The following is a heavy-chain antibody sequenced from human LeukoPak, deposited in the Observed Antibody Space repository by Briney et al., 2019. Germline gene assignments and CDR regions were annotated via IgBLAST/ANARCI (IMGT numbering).Heavy chain of an antibody. V-gene: IGHV7-4-1*02. CDR1: GYTFTSYA. CDR2: INTNTGNP. D-gene: IGHD6-19*01. CDR3: AREYSSGWSLNFDY. J-gene: IGHJ4*02. Sequence: ASVKVSCKASGYTFTSYAMNWVRQAPGQGLEWMGWINTNTGNPTYAQGFTGRFVFSLGTSVSTAYLQISSLKAEDTAVYYCAREYSSGWSLNFDYWGQGTLVTVSS.